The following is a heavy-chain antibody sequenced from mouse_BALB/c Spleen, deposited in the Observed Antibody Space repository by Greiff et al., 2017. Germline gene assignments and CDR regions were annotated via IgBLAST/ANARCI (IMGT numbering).Heavy chain of an antibody. Sequence: VQLKQSGTVLARPGASVKMSCKASGYTFTSYWMHWVKQRPGQGLEWIGAIYPGNSDTSYNQKFKGKAKLTAVTSTSTAYMELSSLTNEDSAVYYCTFITTARGYAMDYWGQGTSVTVAS. J-gene: IGHJ4*01. CDR3: TFITTARGYAMDY. V-gene: IGHV1-5*01. CDR2: IYPGNSDT. D-gene: IGHD1-2*01. CDR1: GYTFTSYW.